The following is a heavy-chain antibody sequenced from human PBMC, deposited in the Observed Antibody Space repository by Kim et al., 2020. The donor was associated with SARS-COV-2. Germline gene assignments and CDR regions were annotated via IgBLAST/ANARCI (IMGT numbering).Heavy chain of an antibody. V-gene: IGHV1-3*01. J-gene: IGHJ5*02. CDR1: GYTFTSYA. CDR2: INAGNGNT. CDR3: ARGGLDCSSTSCYVVFGGAVNWFDP. Sequence: ASVKVYCKASGYTFTSYAMHWVRQAPGQRLEWMGWINAGNGNTKYSQKFQGRVTITRDTSASTAYMELSSLRSEDTAVYYCARGGLDCSSTSCYVVFGGAVNWFDPWGQGTLVTVSS. D-gene: IGHD2-2*01.